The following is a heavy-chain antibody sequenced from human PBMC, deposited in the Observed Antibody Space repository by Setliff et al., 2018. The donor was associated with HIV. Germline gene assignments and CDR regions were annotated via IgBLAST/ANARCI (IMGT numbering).Heavy chain of an antibody. J-gene: IGHJ4*02. Sequence: SETLSLTCTVSAGSISGSLYYWGWIRQPPGKGLDWIGRVYYSGSTDYNPSLQSRATLSIDTSKNQFSLKLTSVIAADTAIYYCARGPFVLRFLERLVYFDYWGQGKLVTVSS. D-gene: IGHD3-3*01. CDR1: AGSISGSLYY. CDR3: ARGPFVLRFLERLVYFDY. CDR2: VYYSGST. V-gene: IGHV4-39*07.